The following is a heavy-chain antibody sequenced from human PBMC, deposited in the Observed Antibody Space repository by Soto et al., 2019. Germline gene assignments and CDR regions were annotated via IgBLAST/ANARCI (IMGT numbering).Heavy chain of an antibody. J-gene: IGHJ4*02. V-gene: IGHV3-48*01. CDR1: GFTFSNYS. CDR3: ARDYYKYYDSSGYYRSPAY. D-gene: IGHD3-22*01. Sequence: GGSLRLSCAASGFTFSNYSMNLVRQAQGKGLEWVSYISSSSSTIYYADSVKGRFTISRDNSRNTLFLQMNSLRAEDTAVYYCARDYYKYYDSSGYYRSPAYWGQGTLVTVSS. CDR2: ISSSSSTI.